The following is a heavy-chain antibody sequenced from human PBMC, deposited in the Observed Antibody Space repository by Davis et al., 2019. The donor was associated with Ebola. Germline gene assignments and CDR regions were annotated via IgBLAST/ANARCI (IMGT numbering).Heavy chain of an antibody. V-gene: IGHV4-61*01. D-gene: IGHD3-10*01. Sequence: MPSETLSLTCTVSGGSISSSSYYWSWIRQPPGKGLEWIGYIYYSGSTNYNPSLKSRATISVDTSKNQFSLKLSSVTAADTAVYYCARVKYYGSGSYRVYWYFDLWGRGTLVTVSS. CDR3: ARVKYYGSGSYRVYWYFDL. J-gene: IGHJ2*01. CDR2: IYYSGST. CDR1: GGSISSSSYY.